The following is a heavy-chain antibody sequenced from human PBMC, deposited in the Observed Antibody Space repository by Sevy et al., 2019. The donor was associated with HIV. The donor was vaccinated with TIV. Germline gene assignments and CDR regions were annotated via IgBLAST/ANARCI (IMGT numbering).Heavy chain of an antibody. V-gene: IGHV3-23*01. CDR2: ISGSGGST. CDR3: AKGVTMIVVARTFDY. D-gene: IGHD3-22*01. CDR1: GFTFSSYA. Sequence: GGSLRLSCAASGFTFSSYAMSWVRQAPGKGLEWVSAISGSGGSTYYEDSVKGRFTISRDNSKNTLYLQMNSRRPEDTAVYYCAKGVTMIVVARTFDYWGQGTLVTVSS. J-gene: IGHJ4*02.